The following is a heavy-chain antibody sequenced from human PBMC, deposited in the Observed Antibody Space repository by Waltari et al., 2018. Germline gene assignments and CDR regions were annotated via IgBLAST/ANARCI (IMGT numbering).Heavy chain of an antibody. D-gene: IGHD1-26*01. V-gene: IGHV4-4*09. CDR2: ISGSGGT. Sequence: QVTLQQSGRRLLKPSETLSLTCTVSGDSFTNDYWSWIRQPPGEVLEWIGDISGSGGTNYIHSLQSRVTMSADTAENQISRTLTSVTAADTAVYYCARSWSAHYYYYIDVWGKGNTVTVSS. CDR3: ARSWSAHYYYYIDV. CDR1: GDSFTNDY. J-gene: IGHJ6*03.